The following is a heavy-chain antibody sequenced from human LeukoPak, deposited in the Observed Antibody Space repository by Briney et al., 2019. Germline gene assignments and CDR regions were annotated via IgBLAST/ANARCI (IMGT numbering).Heavy chain of an antibody. D-gene: IGHD4-17*01. CDR2: INSDGTTT. Sequence: GGSLRLSCAASGFTFSSYRMHWVPQPLGKGLVWVSRINSDGTTTNYADSVKGRFTISRDNAKNTLYLQMNSLTVEDTALYYCVRIATVTTPDYWGQGTLVTVSS. V-gene: IGHV3-74*01. CDR3: VRIATVTTPDY. CDR1: GFTFSSYR. J-gene: IGHJ4*02.